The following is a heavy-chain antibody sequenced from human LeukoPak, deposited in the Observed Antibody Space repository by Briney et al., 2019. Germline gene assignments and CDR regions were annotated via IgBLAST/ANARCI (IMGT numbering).Heavy chain of an antibody. J-gene: IGHJ4*02. D-gene: IGHD4-11*01. V-gene: IGHV4-59*08. CDR1: GDSINNYY. CDR2: IYYSGRDT. CDR3: ARHLQGLRYFDN. Sequence: SETLSLTCSVSGDSINNYYWSWIRQPPGKGLEWIAYIYYSGRDTNYSPSLKSRLTISVDTSKQQFSLSLRSVTAADTAVYYCARHLQGLRYFDNRGQGTLVIVSS.